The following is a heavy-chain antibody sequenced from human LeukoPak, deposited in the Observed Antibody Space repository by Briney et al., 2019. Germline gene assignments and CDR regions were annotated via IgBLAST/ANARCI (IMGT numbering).Heavy chain of an antibody. Sequence: GGSLRLSCTVSGFTVSINSMSWVRQAPGKGLEWVAFIYSGGNTRYSDSVKGRFTISRDNSKNTLYLQMNSLRAEDTAVYYCARRAGEYSHPYDSWGQGTLVTVSS. V-gene: IGHV3-53*01. CDR1: GFTVSINS. D-gene: IGHD4-17*01. CDR2: IYSGGNT. J-gene: IGHJ4*02. CDR3: ARRAGEYSHPYDS.